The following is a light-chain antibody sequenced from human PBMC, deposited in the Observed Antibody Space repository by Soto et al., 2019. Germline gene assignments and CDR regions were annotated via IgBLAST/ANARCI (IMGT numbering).Light chain of an antibody. CDR2: WAS. CDR1: QSVLYSSNNKNY. V-gene: IGKV4-1*01. CDR3: QQYYSIPHT. Sequence: DIVMTQSPDSLAVSLGERATINCKSSQSVLYSSNNKNYLAWYQQKPRQPPKLLIYWASTRESGVPDRFSGSGSGTDFTLTISSRQAEDVAVYYCQQYYSIPHTFGQGTKLEIK. J-gene: IGKJ2*01.